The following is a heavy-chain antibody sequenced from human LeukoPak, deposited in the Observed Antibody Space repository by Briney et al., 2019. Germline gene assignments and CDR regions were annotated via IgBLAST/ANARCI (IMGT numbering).Heavy chain of an antibody. V-gene: IGHV3-23*01. J-gene: IGHJ6*03. CDR1: GFTFSSYG. D-gene: IGHD6-19*01. CDR2: ISGSGGST. CDR3: ARVGSRVAVAGTRGYYYYYMDV. Sequence: GGTLRLSCAASGFTFSSYGMSWVRQAPGKGLEWVSAISGSGGSTYYADSVKGRFTISRDNSKNTLYLQMNSLRAEDTAVYYCARVGSRVAVAGTRGYYYYYMDVWGKGTTVTISS.